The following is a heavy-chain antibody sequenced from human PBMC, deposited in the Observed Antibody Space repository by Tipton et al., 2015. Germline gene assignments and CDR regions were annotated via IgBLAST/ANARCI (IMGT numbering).Heavy chain of an antibody. CDR3: ASPSLPHDRGDYYFQS. CDR2: LYFSGST. Sequence: GLVKPSETLSLTCDVSGYSISSGYYWGWIRQPPGKGLEWIGSLYFSGSTYYNPSLKSRVTISIDRFKNQFSLKLSSVTAADTAVYYCASPSLPHDRGDYYFQSWGQGSLVTVSS. D-gene: IGHD2-21*02. J-gene: IGHJ4*02. V-gene: IGHV4-38-2*01. CDR1: GYSISSGYY.